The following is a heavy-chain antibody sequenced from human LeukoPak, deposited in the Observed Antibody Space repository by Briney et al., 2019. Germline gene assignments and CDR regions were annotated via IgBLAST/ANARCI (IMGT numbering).Heavy chain of an antibody. Sequence: PSETLSLTCAVYGGSFSGYYWSWIRQPPGKGLEWIGEINHSGSTNCNPSLKSRVTISVDTSKNQFSLKLSSVTAADTAVYYCARLSYDFWSGYHNPFAYYGMDVWGQGTTVTVSS. CDR3: ARLSYDFWSGYHNPFAYYGMDV. CDR1: GGSFSGYY. CDR2: INHSGST. V-gene: IGHV4-34*01. D-gene: IGHD3-3*01. J-gene: IGHJ6*02.